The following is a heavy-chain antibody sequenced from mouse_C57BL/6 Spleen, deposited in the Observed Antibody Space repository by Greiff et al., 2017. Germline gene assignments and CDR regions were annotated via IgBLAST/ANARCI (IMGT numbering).Heavy chain of an antibody. J-gene: IGHJ3*01. Sequence: QVQLQQPGAELVKPGASVKLSCKASGYTFTSYWMHWVKQRPGQGLEWIGMIHPNSGSTNYNEKFKSKATLTVDKSASTAYMQLSSLTSEDSAVYYCARMDREGFAYWGQVTLVTVSA. CDR3: ARMDREGFAY. CDR2: IHPNSGST. V-gene: IGHV1-64*01. CDR1: GYTFTSYW. D-gene: IGHD2-3*01.